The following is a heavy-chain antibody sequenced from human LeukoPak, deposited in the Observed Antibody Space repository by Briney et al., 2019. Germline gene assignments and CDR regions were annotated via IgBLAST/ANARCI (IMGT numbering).Heavy chain of an antibody. CDR3: ARRVTAMVFDWFDP. J-gene: IGHJ5*02. V-gene: IGHV4-34*01. Sequence: SETLSLTCAVYGGSFSGYYWSWIRQPPGKGLEWIGEINHSGSTNYNPSLKSRVTISVDTSKNQFSLKLSSVTAADTAVYYCARRVTAMVFDWFDPWGQGTLVTVSS. D-gene: IGHD5-18*01. CDR1: GGSFSGYY. CDR2: INHSGST.